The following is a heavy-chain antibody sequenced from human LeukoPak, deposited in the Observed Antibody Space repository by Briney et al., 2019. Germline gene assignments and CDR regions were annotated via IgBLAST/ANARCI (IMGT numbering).Heavy chain of an antibody. CDR3: AKTRPLDSSSWSHGDY. CDR1: GFTFSRYG. Sequence: PGGSLRLSCAASGFTFSRYGMHWVRQAPGKGLEWVGVISYEGSAKYYADSVKGRFAISRDNSKNTLYLQMNSLRAEDTAVYYCAKTRPLDSSSWSHGDYWGQGTLVTVSS. CDR2: ISYEGSAK. D-gene: IGHD6-13*01. J-gene: IGHJ4*02. V-gene: IGHV3-30*18.